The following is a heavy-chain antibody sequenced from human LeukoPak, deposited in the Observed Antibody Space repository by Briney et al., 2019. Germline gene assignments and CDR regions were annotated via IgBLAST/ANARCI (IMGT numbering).Heavy chain of an antibody. D-gene: IGHD5-18*01. Sequence: SETLSLTCTVSGGSISSYYWSWIRQPPGKGLEWIGYIYYSGSTYYNPSLKSRVTISVDTSKNQFSLKLSSVTAADTAVYYCARLDRDRLDTAMAHFDYWGQGTLVTVSS. J-gene: IGHJ4*02. CDR3: ARLDRDRLDTAMAHFDY. CDR2: IYYSGST. CDR1: GGSISSYY. V-gene: IGHV4-59*12.